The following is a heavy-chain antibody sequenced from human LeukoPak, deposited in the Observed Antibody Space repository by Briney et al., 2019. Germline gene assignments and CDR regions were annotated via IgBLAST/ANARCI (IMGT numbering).Heavy chain of an antibody. CDR3: ARALLYGSGSYSAFDI. CDR1: GYSISSGYY. CDR2: IYHSGST. Sequence: SETLSLTCAVSGYSISSGYYWGWIRPPPGKGLEWIGSIYHSGSTYYNPSLKSRVTISVDTSKNQFSLKLSSVTAADTAVYYCARALLYGSGSYSAFDIWGQGTMVTVSS. J-gene: IGHJ3*02. V-gene: IGHV4-38-2*01. D-gene: IGHD3-10*01.